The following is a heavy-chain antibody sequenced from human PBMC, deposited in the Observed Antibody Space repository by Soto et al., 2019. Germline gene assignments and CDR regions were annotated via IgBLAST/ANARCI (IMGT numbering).Heavy chain of an antibody. D-gene: IGHD6-6*01. CDR1: GGSISSGGYY. CDR2: IYYSGST. CDR3: AREEQLVRYYGMDV. Sequence: PSETLSLTCTVSGGSISSGGYYWSWIRQHPGKGPEWIGYIYYSGSTYYNPSLKSRVTISVDTSKNQFALKLSSVTAADTAVYYCAREEQLVRYYGMDVWGQGTPVTVSS. V-gene: IGHV4-31*02. J-gene: IGHJ6*02.